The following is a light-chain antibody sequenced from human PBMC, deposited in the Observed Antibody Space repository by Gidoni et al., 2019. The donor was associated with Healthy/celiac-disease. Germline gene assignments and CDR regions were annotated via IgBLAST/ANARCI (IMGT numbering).Light chain of an antibody. CDR2: LNSDGSH. V-gene: IGLV4-69*01. J-gene: IGLJ2*01. CDR3: QTWGTGAVV. Sequence: HLVLTQSPSASASLRDSVKLTCTLSSGHSSYAIAWHQQQPEKGPRYLMKLNSDGSHSKGDGIPDRFSGSSSGAERYLTISSLQSEDEADYYCQTWGTGAVVFGGGTKLTVL. CDR1: SGHSSYA.